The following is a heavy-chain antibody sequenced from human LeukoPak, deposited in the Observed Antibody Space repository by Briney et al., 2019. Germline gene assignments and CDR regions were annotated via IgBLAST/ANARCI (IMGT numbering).Heavy chain of an antibody. CDR2: ISYDGSNK. CDR1: GFTFSSYG. V-gene: IGHV3-30*18. Sequence: GGSLRLSCAASGFTFSSYGMHWVRQAPGKGLEWVAVISYDGSNKYYADSVKGRFTISRDNPKNTLYLQMNSLRAEDTAVYYCAKETTMVLDCWGQGTLVTVSS. J-gene: IGHJ4*02. CDR3: AKETTMVLDC. D-gene: IGHD3-10*01.